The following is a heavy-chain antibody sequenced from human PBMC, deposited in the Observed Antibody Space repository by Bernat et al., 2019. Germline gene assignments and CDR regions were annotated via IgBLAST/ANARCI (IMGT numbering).Heavy chain of an antibody. CDR1: GFTFTDYW. J-gene: IGHJ3*02. V-gene: IGHV3-74*01. CDR3: ARGGWSHGFDI. D-gene: IGHD3-3*01. CDR2: INNDGRDT. Sequence: EVLLVESGGGLVQPGGSLRLSCAASGFTFTDYWMHWFRQAPGKGLVWVSRINNDGRDTIYADSVKGRFTLSRDKDKSTLYLQMNSMRVEETAVYYCARGGWSHGFDIWGQWTMVTVSS.